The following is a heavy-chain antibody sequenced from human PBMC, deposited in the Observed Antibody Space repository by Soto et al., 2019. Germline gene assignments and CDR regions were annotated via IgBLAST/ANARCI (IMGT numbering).Heavy chain of an antibody. CDR2: IYYSGST. J-gene: IGHJ4*02. Sequence: SETLSLTCTVSGGSMSSSSYYWGWIRQPPGKGLEWIGYIYYSGSTNYNPSLKSRVTISVDTSKNQFSLKLSSVTAADTAVYYCARSRGMAQWGPDYWGQGTLVTVSS. CDR3: ARSRGMAQWGPDY. V-gene: IGHV4-61*05. D-gene: IGHD6-19*01. CDR1: GGSMSSSSYY.